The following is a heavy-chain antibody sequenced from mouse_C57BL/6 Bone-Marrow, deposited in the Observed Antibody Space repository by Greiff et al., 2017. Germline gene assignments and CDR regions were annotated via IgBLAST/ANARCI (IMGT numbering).Heavy chain of an antibody. J-gene: IGHJ4*01. V-gene: IGHV1-55*01. Sequence: QVQLKQPGAELVKPGASVKMSCKASGYTFTSYWITWVKQRPGQGLEWIGAIYPGSGSTYYNEKFKSKATLTVDTSSSTAYMQLRSLTSEDSAVYCCARASDGYYYAMGFWGQRTSVTVSS. CDR1: GYTFTSYW. CDR3: ARASDGYYYAMGF. CDR2: IYPGSGST. D-gene: IGHD2-3*01.